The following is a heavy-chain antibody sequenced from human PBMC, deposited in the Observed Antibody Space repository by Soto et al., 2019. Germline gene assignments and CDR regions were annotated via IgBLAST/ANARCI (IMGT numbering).Heavy chain of an antibody. CDR1: GGSISSGGYY. Sequence: SETLSLTCTVSGGSISSGGYYWSWIRQHPGKGLEWIGYIYYSGSTYYNPSLKSRVTISVDTSKNQFSLKLSSVTAADTAVYYCARARIDFWSGPRDYWGQGTLVTVSS. V-gene: IGHV4-31*03. J-gene: IGHJ4*02. CDR2: IYYSGST. D-gene: IGHD3-3*01. CDR3: ARARIDFWSGPRDY.